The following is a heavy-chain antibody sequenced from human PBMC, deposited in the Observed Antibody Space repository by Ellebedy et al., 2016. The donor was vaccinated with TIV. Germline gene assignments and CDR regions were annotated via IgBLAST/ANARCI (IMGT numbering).Heavy chain of an antibody. CDR2: ISGINGPI. D-gene: IGHD3-16*01. CDR1: SFSLIDNT. Sequence: GGSLRLSXEGFSFSLIDNTMNWVRQAPGKGLEWVSYISGINGPIHYADSVKGRFTISRDKAKNLMYLQMNSLRADDTAIYYCASRLGIGPWGQGTLVTVSS. V-gene: IGHV3-48*01. J-gene: IGHJ5*02. CDR3: ASRLGIGP.